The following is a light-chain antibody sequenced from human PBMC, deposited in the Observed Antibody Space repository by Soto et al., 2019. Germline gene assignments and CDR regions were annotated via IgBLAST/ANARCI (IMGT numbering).Light chain of an antibody. V-gene: IGKV1-33*01. Sequence: DIQMTQSPSSLIASVGDRVTIACQASQDIRDFLNWYQQKPGKAPKLLIYGASNLQTGVPSRFSGRGSGTDFSLAISNLQPDDTGTYYCQQYDALPITFGQGTRLEIK. CDR2: GAS. CDR1: QDIRDF. CDR3: QQYDALPIT. J-gene: IGKJ5*01.